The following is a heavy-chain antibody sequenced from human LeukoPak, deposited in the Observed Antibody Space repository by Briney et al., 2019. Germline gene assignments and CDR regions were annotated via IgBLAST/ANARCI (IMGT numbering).Heavy chain of an antibody. D-gene: IGHD2-2*01. CDR1: GGSISSGDYY. V-gene: IGHV4-30-4*08. CDR2: IYYSGST. CDR3: ARGISSTSWVAFDI. Sequence: SETLSLTCTVSGGSISSGDYYWSWIRQPPGKGLEWIGYIYYSGSTYYNPSLKSRVTISVDTSKNQFSLKLSSVTAADTAVYYCARGISSTSWVAFDIWGQGTMVTVSS. J-gene: IGHJ3*02.